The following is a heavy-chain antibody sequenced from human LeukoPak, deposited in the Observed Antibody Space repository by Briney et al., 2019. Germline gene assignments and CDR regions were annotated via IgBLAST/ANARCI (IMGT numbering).Heavy chain of an antibody. J-gene: IGHJ2*01. V-gene: IGHV4-59*01. CDR2: SYYTGVT. CDR1: GGPMSDYY. Sequence: SETLSLTCTVSGGPMSDYYWSWIRQPPGKGLEWIGYSYYTGVTNYNPSLKSRVTISVDTPKRQFTLNLTSVTSADTAVYYCARLHLDYLDLWGRGAVVTVSS. D-gene: IGHD5-12*01. CDR3: ARLHLDYLDL.